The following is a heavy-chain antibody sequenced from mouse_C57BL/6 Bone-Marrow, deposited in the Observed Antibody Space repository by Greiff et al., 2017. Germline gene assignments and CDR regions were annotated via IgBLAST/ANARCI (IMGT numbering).Heavy chain of an antibody. D-gene: IGHD2-2*01. CDR2: IYPYNDGT. CDR3: AREGSTMVPTSIDY. J-gene: IGHJ2*01. V-gene: IGHV1-14*01. Sequence: EVKLMESGPELVKPGASVKMSCKASGYTFTSYVMHWVKQKPGQGLEWIGYIYPYNDGTKYNEKFKGKATLTSDKSSSTAYMELSSLTSEDSAVYYGAREGSTMVPTSIDYWGQGTTLTVSS. CDR1: GYTFTSYV.